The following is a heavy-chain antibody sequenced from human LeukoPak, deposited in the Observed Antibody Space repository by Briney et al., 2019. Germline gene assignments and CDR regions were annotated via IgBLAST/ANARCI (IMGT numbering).Heavy chain of an antibody. D-gene: IGHD2-2*01. CDR2: ISAYNGNT. V-gene: IGHV1-18*01. J-gene: IGHJ4*02. Sequence: ASVKVSCKASGYTFTSYGISWVRQAPGQGLEWMGWISAYNGNTNYAQKLQGRATMTTDTSTSTAYMELRSLRSDDTAVYYCAYCSSTSCYAGGLSYWGRGTLVTVSS. CDR3: AYCSSTSCYAGGLSY. CDR1: GYTFTSYG.